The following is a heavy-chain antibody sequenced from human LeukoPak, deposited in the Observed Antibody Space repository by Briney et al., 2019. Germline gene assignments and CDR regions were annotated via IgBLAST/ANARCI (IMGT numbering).Heavy chain of an antibody. V-gene: IGHV3-48*02. D-gene: IGHD3-9*01. Sequence: GGSLRLSCAPSGFTFTDYPMNWVRQAPGKGLEWVSNIRTTAEGANYAYYADSVKGRVTISRDDAKNTLYLHMNSLRDDDTAVYYCATDQRYAFDYWGQGILVTVSS. CDR3: ATDQRYAFDY. CDR2: IRTTAEGANYA. J-gene: IGHJ4*02. CDR1: GFTFTDYP.